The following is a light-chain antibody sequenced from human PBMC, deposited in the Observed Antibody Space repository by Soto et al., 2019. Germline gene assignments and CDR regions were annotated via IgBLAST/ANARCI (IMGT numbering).Light chain of an antibody. CDR3: SSYAGSTPYV. CDR1: SSDVGGYNY. CDR2: EVS. V-gene: IGLV2-8*01. Sequence: QSALTQPPSASGSPGQSVTISCTGTSSDVGGYNYVSWYQQHPGKAPKLMIYEVSKRPSGVPDRFSGSKSGNTASLTVSGLQAEDEADYYCSSYAGSTPYVLGTGTKLTVL. J-gene: IGLJ1*01.